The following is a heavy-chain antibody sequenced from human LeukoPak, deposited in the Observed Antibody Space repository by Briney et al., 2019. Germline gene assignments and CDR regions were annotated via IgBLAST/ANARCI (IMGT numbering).Heavy chain of an antibody. J-gene: IGHJ4*02. CDR2: IYYSGST. Sequence: PSETLSLTCTVSGGSISNKYWSWIRQPPGKGLEWSGYIYYSGSTNYNPSLKSRVTILVDTSKNQFSLKLSSVTAADTAVYYCAGTTLSKVVAATLDYWGQGTLVTVSS. CDR1: GGSISNKY. V-gene: IGHV4-59*12. D-gene: IGHD2-15*01. CDR3: AGTTLSKVVAATLDY.